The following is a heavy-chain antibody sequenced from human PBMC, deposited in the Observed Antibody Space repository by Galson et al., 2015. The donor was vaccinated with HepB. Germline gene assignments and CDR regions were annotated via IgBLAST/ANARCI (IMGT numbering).Heavy chain of an antibody. CDR3: AREGITAVTNPVDY. CDR1: GVIFNPDT. V-gene: IGHV1-69*13. J-gene: IGHJ4*02. CDR2: ITPIFATP. Sequence: SLKLPCKVSGVIFNPDTNNCVRQAPGQGREWMGGITPIFATPKYAQKFQGRVTITADESTSTAYMELTNLRPEDTAVYYCAREGITAVTNPVDYWGQGTLVTVSS. D-gene: IGHD1-14*01.